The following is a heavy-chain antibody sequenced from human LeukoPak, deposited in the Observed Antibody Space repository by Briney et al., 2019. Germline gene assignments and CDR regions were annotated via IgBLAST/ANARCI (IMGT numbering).Heavy chain of an antibody. CDR2: INTNTGNP. CDR3: ARGTWAPWSGYYHFDY. J-gene: IGHJ4*02. CDR1: GYTFTSYA. V-gene: IGHV7-4-1*02. D-gene: IGHD3-3*01. Sequence: ASVTVSCKASGYTFTSYAMNWVRQAPGQGLEWMGWINTNTGNPTYAQGFTGRFVFSLDTSVSTAYLRISSLKAEGTAVYYCARGTWAPWSGYYHFDYWGQGTLVTVSS.